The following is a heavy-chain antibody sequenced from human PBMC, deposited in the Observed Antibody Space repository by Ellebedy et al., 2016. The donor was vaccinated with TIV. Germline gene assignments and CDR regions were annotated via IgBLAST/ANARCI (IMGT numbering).Heavy chain of an antibody. D-gene: IGHD2-15*01. V-gene: IGHV3-30*04. J-gene: IGHJ4*02. CDR2: MSGDGREI. CDR1: GFTFSNFV. CDR3: VVGVPYHFDY. Sequence: GESLKISXAASGFTFSNFVMDWVRQAPGKGLEWVALMSGDGREITHADSMKGRFTISRDNSQNTLYLQIYNLRPEDTAVYYCVVGVPYHFDYWGQGTLVTVSS.